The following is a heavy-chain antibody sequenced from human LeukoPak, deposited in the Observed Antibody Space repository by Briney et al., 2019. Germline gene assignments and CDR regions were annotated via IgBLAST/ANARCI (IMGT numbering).Heavy chain of an antibody. CDR1: GDSIIGYY. D-gene: IGHD1-1*01. Sequence: SETLSLTCTVSGDSIIGYYWSWIRQPPGKGLEWIGYIHYSGSTNYNPSLKSRVTISIDTSRSHFSLRLNSATAADTAVYYCARGERLGPDFWGQGTLVTVSS. CDR3: ARGERLGPDF. CDR2: IHYSGST. J-gene: IGHJ4*02. V-gene: IGHV4-59*01.